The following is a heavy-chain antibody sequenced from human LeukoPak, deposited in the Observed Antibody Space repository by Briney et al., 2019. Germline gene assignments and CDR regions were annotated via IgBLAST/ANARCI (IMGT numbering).Heavy chain of an antibody. CDR1: GFTFSTCG. CDR3: AKDRITMIVVARGVLFDP. V-gene: IGHV3-30*02. J-gene: IGHJ5*02. D-gene: IGHD3-22*01. Sequence: PGGSLRLSCAASGFTFSTCGMHWVRQTPGKGLEWVAFIQYNGNNKFYADSVKGRFTISRDNSQNTLFLQMNSLRAEDTAVYYCAKDRITMIVVARGVLFDPWGQGTLVTVSS. CDR2: IQYNGNNK.